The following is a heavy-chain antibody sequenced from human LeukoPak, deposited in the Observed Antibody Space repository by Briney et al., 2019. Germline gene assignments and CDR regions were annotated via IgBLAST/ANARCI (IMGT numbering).Heavy chain of an antibody. D-gene: IGHD4-17*01. CDR2: IYYSGST. V-gene: IGHV4-59*12. CDR1: GGSIRSYY. J-gene: IGHJ3*02. CDR3: TREYGFMTTVFHAFDI. Sequence: SETLSLTCTVSGGSIRSYYWSWIRQPPGKGLEWIGYIYYSGSTNYNPSLKSRVTISVDTSKNQFSLKLSSVTAADTAIYYCTREYGFMTTVFHAFDIWGQGTMVTVSS.